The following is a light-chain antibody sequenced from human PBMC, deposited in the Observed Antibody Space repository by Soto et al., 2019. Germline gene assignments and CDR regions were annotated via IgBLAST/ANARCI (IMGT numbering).Light chain of an antibody. CDR3: QQYNNWPWT. Sequence: IVLTQSPATLSLSPGERATLSCRASQSVSSYLAWYQQKPGQAPRLLIYGASSRATGIPDRFSGSGSGTEFTLTINGLQSEDFAVYYCQQYNNWPWTFGQGTKVDIK. CDR2: GAS. J-gene: IGKJ1*01. CDR1: QSVSSY. V-gene: IGKV3D-15*01.